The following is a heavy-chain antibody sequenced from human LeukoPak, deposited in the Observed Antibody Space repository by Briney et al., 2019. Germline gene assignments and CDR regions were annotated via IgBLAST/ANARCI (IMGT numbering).Heavy chain of an antibody. V-gene: IGHV4-34*01. D-gene: IGHD2-2*01. CDR3: ARLREVVPATADV. J-gene: IGHJ6*02. Sequence: PETLSLTCAVYGGSFSGYYWSWIRQPPGKGLEWIGEINHSGSTNYNPSHKSRVNISVDTSKNQFSLKLSSLTAADTAEYYCARLREVVPATADVWGQGTTVTVSS. CDR1: GGSFSGYY. CDR2: INHSGST.